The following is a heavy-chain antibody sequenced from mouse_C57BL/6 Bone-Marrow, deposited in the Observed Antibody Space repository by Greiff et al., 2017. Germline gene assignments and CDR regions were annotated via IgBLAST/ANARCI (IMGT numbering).Heavy chain of an antibody. V-gene: IGHV1-55*01. J-gene: IGHJ4*01. CDR1: GYTFTSYW. CDR2: IYPGSGST. D-gene: IGHD2-2*01. CDR3: ARWLPLSAMDY. Sequence: QVHVKQPGPELVKPGASVKMSCKASGYTFTSYWITWVKQRPGQGLEWIGDIYPGSGSTNYNEKFKSKATLTVDSSSSTAYMQLSSLTSEDSAVYYCARWLPLSAMDYWGQGTSVTVSS.